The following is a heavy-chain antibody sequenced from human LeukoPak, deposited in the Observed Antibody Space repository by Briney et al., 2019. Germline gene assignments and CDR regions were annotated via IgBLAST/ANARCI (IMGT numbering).Heavy chain of an antibody. D-gene: IGHD6-13*01. CDR3: LGESVGGRRSSSWYEFDY. V-gene: IGHV3-43*01. Sequence: GGSLRLSCAASGFTFDDCTMHWVRQAPGKGLEWVSLISWDGGSTYYADSVKGRFTISRDNSKNSLYLQMNSLRTEDTALYYCLGESVGGRRSSSWYEFDYWGQGTLVTVSS. J-gene: IGHJ4*02. CDR1: GFTFDDCT. CDR2: ISWDGGST.